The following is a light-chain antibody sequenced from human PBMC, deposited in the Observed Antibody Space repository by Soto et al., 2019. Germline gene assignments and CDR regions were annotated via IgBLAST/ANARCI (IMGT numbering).Light chain of an antibody. Sequence: EVVLTQSPGTLSLSPGGRATLSCRASQSVSRRLAWYQQRPGQSPRLLISGASMRASGVPVRFIGSGSGTDFTLTITRLEPEDFAVCYCQQYGGSPITFGLGTRLEI. CDR3: QQYGGSPIT. V-gene: IGKV3-20*01. J-gene: IGKJ5*01. CDR2: GAS. CDR1: QSVSRR.